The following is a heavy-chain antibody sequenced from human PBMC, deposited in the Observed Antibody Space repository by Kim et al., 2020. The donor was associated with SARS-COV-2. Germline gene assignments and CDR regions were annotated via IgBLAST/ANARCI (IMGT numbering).Heavy chain of an antibody. CDR3: ARDRYRSGSYPYYFDY. J-gene: IGHJ4*02. CDR1: GGSISSSSYY. V-gene: IGHV4-39*07. Sequence: SETLSLTCTVSGGSISSSSYYWGWIRQPPGKGLEWIGSIYYSGSTYYNPSLKSRVTISVDTSKNQFSLKLSSVTAADTAVYYCARDRYRSGSYPYYFDYWGQGTLVTVSS. CDR2: IYYSGST. D-gene: IGHD1-26*01.